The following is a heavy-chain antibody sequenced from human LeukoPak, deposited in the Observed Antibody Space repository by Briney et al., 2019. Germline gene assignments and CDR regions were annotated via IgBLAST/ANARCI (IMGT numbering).Heavy chain of an antibody. CDR3: ARGNGDYAIHPDY. V-gene: IGHV3-23*01. D-gene: IGHD4-17*01. CDR2: INGRGDET. CDR1: GFTVTNYG. Sequence: PGGSLRLSCAASGFTVTNYGMVWVRQAPGKGLEWVAYINGRGDETHHADSVKGRSTISRDNSKNTLYLQMNSLRADDTAVYYCARGNGDYAIHPDYWGQGTLVTVSS. J-gene: IGHJ4*02.